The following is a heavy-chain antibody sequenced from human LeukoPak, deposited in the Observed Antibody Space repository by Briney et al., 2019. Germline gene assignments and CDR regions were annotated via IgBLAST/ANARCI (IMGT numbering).Heavy chain of an antibody. J-gene: IGHJ4*02. D-gene: IGHD3-22*01. Sequence: PSETLSLTCTVSGGSISSYYWSWIRQPPGKGLEWIGYIYYSGSTNYNPSLKSRVTISVDTSKNQFSLKLSSVTAADTAVYYCASQEDDSTFSFDYWGQGTLVTVSS. CDR2: IYYSGST. CDR3: ASQEDDSTFSFDY. CDR1: GGSISSYY. V-gene: IGHV4-59*08.